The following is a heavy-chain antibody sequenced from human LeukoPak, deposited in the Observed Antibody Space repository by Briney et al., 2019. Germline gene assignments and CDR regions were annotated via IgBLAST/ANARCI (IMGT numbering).Heavy chain of an antibody. D-gene: IGHD6-19*01. V-gene: IGHV3-30*04. CDR2: ISYDGSDK. Sequence: GRSLRLSCAASGFTFSSHAVHWVRQAPGRGLEWVTVISYDGSDKLYPDSEKGRFTISRDNSKNTLYLQMNSLRAEDTAVYYCARESVAGVVLLDYWGQGTLVIVSS. J-gene: IGHJ4*02. CDR1: GFTFSSHA. CDR3: ARESVAGVVLLDY.